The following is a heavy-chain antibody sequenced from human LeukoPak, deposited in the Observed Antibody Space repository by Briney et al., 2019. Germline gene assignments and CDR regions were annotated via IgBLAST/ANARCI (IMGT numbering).Heavy chain of an antibody. CDR3: ARDEASTGPLQL. J-gene: IGHJ1*01. Sequence: GGSLRLSCAASGFTFSDYYMSWIRQAPGKGLEWVSSISSSSSYIYYADSVKGRFTISRDNAKNSLYLQMNSLRVEDTAVYYCARDEASTGPLQLWGQGTPVTVSS. CDR1: GFTFSDYY. V-gene: IGHV3-11*06. D-gene: IGHD1-14*01. CDR2: ISSSSSYI.